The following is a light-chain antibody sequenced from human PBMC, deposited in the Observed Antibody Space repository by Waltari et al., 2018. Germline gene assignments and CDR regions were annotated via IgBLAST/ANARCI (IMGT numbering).Light chain of an antibody. CDR1: QTVRTNY. J-gene: IGKJ4*01. CDR2: CAS. CDR3: QQYDISPLT. Sequence: EIVLTQSPGTLSLSPGERATLSCRASQTVRTNYLAGYQRQPGQAPTLLLHCASSRATGLPDRFSGSGSGTDFSLTISSLEPEDFAVYYCQQYDISPLTFGGGTKVEIK. V-gene: IGKV3-20*01.